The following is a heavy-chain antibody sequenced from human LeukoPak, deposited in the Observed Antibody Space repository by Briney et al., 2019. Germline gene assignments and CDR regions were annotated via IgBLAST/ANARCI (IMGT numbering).Heavy chain of an antibody. J-gene: IGHJ4*02. CDR3: ATFGAGGYYFDY. Sequence: ASVKVSCKASGYTFTGYYMHWVRQAPGQGLEWMGWINPNSGGTNYAQKFQGRVTMTGDTSISTAYMELSRLRSDDTAVYYCATFGAGGYYFDYWGQGTLVTVSS. V-gene: IGHV1-2*02. D-gene: IGHD3-3*01. CDR2: INPNSGGT. CDR1: GYTFTGYY.